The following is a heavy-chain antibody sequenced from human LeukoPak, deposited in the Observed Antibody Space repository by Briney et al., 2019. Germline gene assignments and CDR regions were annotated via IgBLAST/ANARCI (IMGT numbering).Heavy chain of an antibody. D-gene: IGHD4-17*01. V-gene: IGHV3-74*01. J-gene: IGHJ4*02. CDR3: ARRGSYGDYSVY. CDR2: INSDGTST. Sequence: GGSLRLSCAASGFTFSSYWMHWVRQAPGKGLVWVSRINSDGTSTSYADSVEGRFTISRDNAKNTLYLQMSSLRAEDTAVYYCARRGSYGDYSVYWGQGTLVTVSS. CDR1: GFTFSSYW.